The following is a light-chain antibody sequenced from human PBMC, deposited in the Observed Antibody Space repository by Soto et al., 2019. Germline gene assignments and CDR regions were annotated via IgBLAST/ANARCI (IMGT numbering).Light chain of an antibody. J-gene: IGLJ1*01. CDR3: SSYACRSNV. V-gene: IGLV2-8*02. CDR1: SSDVGGYNY. Sequence: QSVLTQPPSASTSPGQSVAICCTRTSSDVGGYNYVSWSQQHPGQAPKLMIYEVNKRPSAVPDRLSVSKSGNTGSLTVSGLQAEEEADYNCSSYACRSNVFGTGTKVTVL. CDR2: EVN.